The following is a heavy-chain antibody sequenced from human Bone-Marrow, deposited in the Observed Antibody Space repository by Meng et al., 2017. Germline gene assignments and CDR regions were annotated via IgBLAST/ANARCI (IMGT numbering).Heavy chain of an antibody. J-gene: IGHJ3*02. D-gene: IGHD5-24*01. CDR2: ISSSGSTI. Sequence: GESLKISCAASGFTFSSYAMSWVRQAPGKGLEWVSYISSSGSTIYYADSVKGRFTISRDNAKNSLYLQMNSLRAEDTAVYYCARDQDISRDGYNAVDAFDIWGQGTMVT. V-gene: IGHV3-48*04. CDR1: GFTFSSYA. CDR3: ARDQDISRDGYNAVDAFDI.